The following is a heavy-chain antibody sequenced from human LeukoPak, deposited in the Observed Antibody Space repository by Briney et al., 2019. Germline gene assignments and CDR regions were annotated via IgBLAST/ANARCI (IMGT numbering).Heavy chain of an antibody. CDR3: ARKTRRWLLDY. V-gene: IGHV4-39*07. D-gene: IGHD5-24*01. CDR2: IYYSGST. Sequence: SETLSLTCAVSGGSISSGGYSWSWIRQPPGKGLEWIGSIYYSGSTYYNPSLKSRVTISVDTSKNQSSLKLSSVTAAGTAVYYCARKTRRWLLDYWGQGTLVTVSS. CDR1: GGSISSGGYS. J-gene: IGHJ4*02.